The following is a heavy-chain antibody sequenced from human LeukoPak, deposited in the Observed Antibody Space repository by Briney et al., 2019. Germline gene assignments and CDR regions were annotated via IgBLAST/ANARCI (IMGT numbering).Heavy chain of an antibody. V-gene: IGHV3-20*04. D-gene: IGHD3-10*01. J-gene: IGHJ6*03. CDR2: INWSGGTT. CDR1: GFTFDEYG. CDR3: ARERFGSDYYLDV. Sequence: PGESLRLSCAASGFTFDEYGMSWVRQAPGKGLEWVSGINWSGGTTVYAESVKGRFTVSRDNAKNSLYLQVNSPRVDDTALYYCARERFGSDYYLDVWGKGTTVTVSS.